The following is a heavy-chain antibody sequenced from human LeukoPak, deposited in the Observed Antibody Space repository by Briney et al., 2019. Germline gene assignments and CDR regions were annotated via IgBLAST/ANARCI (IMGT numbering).Heavy chain of an antibody. CDR3: ARLWGDGYISDSFDY. J-gene: IGHJ4*02. CDR1: GFTFSSYA. Sequence: GGSLRLSCAASGFTFSSYAMHWVRQAPGKGLEWVAVISYDGSNKYYADSVKGRSTISRDNSKNTLYLQMNSLRAEDTAVYYCARLWGDGYISDSFDYWGQGTLVTVSS. V-gene: IGHV3-30-3*01. D-gene: IGHD5-24*01. CDR2: ISYDGSNK.